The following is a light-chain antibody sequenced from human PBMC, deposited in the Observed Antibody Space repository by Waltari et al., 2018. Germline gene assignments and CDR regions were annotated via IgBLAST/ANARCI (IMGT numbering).Light chain of an antibody. CDR1: QSVGSN. J-gene: IGKJ1*01. CDR3: QQYNNWPPWT. Sequence: EIVMTQSPATLSVSPGERATLSCRASQSVGSNLAWYQQKPGQAPRLLIYGASTRATGIPARFSGSGSGTEFTVTISSLQSEDFAVYYCQQYNNWPPWTFGQGTKVEIK. V-gene: IGKV3-15*01. CDR2: GAS.